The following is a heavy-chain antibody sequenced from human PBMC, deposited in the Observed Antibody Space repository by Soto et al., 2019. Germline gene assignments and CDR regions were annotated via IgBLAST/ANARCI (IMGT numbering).Heavy chain of an antibody. D-gene: IGHD2-21*02. CDR3: ARGGHIAVVTASFDY. CDR2: IHPSGGGS. V-gene: IGHV1-46*02. Sequence: QVQLVQSGAEVTKPGASVKVSCKPSGYTLNTYYLYWVRQAPGQGHEWMGIIHPSGGGSTYAQMLLGRVTMTRDTSTSTVFMALSSLRSADTAVYYCARGGHIAVVTASFDYLGQGTLVTVSS. CDR1: GYTLNTYY. J-gene: IGHJ4*02.